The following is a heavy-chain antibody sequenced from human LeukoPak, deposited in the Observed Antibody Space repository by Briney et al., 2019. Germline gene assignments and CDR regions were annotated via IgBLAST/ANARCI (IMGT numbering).Heavy chain of an antibody. D-gene: IGHD4-17*01. Sequence: GSLRLSCAASGFSFSGYGMHWVRQVPGKGLEWVAFIRYDGSTKFYTDSVKGRFAISRDNSKNTLSLQMNSLRTEDTAVYYCAALHTGTFVDYWGQGTLVTVSS. CDR1: GFSFSGYG. CDR2: IRYDGSTK. CDR3: AALHTGTFVDY. V-gene: IGHV3-30*02. J-gene: IGHJ4*02.